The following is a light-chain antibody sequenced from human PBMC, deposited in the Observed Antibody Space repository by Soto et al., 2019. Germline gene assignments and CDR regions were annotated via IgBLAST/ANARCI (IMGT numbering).Light chain of an antibody. Sequence: EIVLTQSPDTLSLSPGETATLSCRASQSVYNRYLAWYQQKPGQAPRLLIYVASFRDPGTPDRFSGSGSGSDFTLTIRRLEPEDFGVYYCHLYSGSLPYTFGQGTKLEIK. CDR1: QSVYNRY. CDR3: HLYSGSLPYT. V-gene: IGKV3-20*01. CDR2: VAS. J-gene: IGKJ2*01.